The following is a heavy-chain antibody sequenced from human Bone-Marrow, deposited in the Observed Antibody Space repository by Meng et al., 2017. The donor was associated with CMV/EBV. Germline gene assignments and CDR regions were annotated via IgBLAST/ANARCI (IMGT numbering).Heavy chain of an antibody. CDR3: ARDNLPGFYYDSRSGYWDHYYGMDV. V-gene: IGHV1-18*01. D-gene: IGHD3-3*01. Sequence: ASVKVSCKASGYSFRNYGINWVRQAPGQGLEWMGWISGYNGDTNYAHKFQGRVTMTTDTSTSTAYMELRSLRSDDTAVFYCARDNLPGFYYDSRSGYWDHYYGMDVWGQGTTVTVSS. J-gene: IGHJ6*02. CDR2: ISGYNGDT. CDR1: GYSFRNYG.